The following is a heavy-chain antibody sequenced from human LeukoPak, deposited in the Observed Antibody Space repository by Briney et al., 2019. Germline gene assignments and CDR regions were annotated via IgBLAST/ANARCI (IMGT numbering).Heavy chain of an antibody. CDR1: GFTFPTNP. CDR3: ARGGGGVVVKYNWFDP. CDR2: VSHVGSIQ. V-gene: IGHV3-30-3*01. J-gene: IGHJ5*02. D-gene: IGHD2-21*01. Sequence: GGSLRLSCAASGFTFPTNPMHWVRQAPGKGLEWVAVVSHVGSIQNYADSVRGRFTISRDNSKNTVYLQMNSLRTEDTAVYFCARGGGGVVVKYNWFDPWGQGTQVTVSS.